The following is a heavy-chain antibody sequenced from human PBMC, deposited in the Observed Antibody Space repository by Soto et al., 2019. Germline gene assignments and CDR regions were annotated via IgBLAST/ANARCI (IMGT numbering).Heavy chain of an antibody. Sequence: QLVQSGAEVKKPGASVKVSCKTSGYTFTDDYLHWVRQVPEQGLEWMGWINPNSGATNYAQKFQGRVTMTSDTSSSTGYMELSRLKSDDTAVYSSARDRGRRGGGRYRFDYWGQGTLVTVSS. J-gene: IGHJ4*02. CDR2: INPNSGAT. CDR1: GYTFTDDY. V-gene: IGHV1-2*02. D-gene: IGHD1-26*01. CDR3: ARDRGRRGGGRYRFDY.